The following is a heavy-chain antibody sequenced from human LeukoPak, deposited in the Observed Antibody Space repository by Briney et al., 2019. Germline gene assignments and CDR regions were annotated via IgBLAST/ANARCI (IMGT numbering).Heavy chain of an antibody. CDR1: GGSISSYY. V-gene: IGHV4-59*08. J-gene: IGHJ4*02. D-gene: IGHD3-10*01. CDR3: ARQRYGSGSYYIDY. Sequence: PSETLSLTCTVSGGSISSYYWSWIRQPPGKGLEWIGYIYYSGSTNYNPSLKSRVTISVDTSKNQFSLELSSVTAADTAVYYCARQRYGSGSYYIDYWGQGTLVTVSS. CDR2: IYYSGST.